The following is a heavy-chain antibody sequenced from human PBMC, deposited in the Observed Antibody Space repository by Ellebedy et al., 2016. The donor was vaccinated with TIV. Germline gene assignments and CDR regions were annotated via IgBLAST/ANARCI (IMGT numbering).Heavy chain of an antibody. D-gene: IGHD6-19*01. J-gene: IGHJ4*02. CDR2: IKQDGSET. CDR3: ARAGGRGVAVAGNFDY. Sequence: GESLKISCAASGFTFSAYWMSWVRQAPGKGLEWVGNIKQDGSETYYVDSVKSRFTISRDKAKNSLYLHMNSLRVEDTAVYYCARAGGRGVAVAGNFDYWGQGTLVTVSS. CDR1: GFTFSAYW. V-gene: IGHV3-7*01.